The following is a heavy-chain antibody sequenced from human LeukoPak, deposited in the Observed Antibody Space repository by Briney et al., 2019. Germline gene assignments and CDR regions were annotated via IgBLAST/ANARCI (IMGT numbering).Heavy chain of an antibody. CDR1: GGSISSYY. CDR2: IYYSGST. CDR3: ARHTPSGELLDY. Sequence: PSETLSLTCTVSGGSISSYYWSWIRQPPGKGLEWIGYIYYSGSTNYNPSLKSRVTISVDTSKNQFSLKLSSVTAADTAVYYCARHTPSGELLDYWGQGTLVTVSS. D-gene: IGHD1-26*01. J-gene: IGHJ4*02. V-gene: IGHV4-59*08.